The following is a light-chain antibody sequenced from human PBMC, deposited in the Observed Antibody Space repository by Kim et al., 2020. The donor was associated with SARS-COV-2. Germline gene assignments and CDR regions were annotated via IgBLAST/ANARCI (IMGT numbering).Light chain of an antibody. Sequence: GQRVTISCSGSSSNIGSHSVYWYQQFPGPAPKLLIYRNDQRPSGVPDRFSGSKSGTSASLAISGLRSADEADYYCAARDDSLSGYVFGAGTKVTVL. V-gene: IGLV1-47*01. J-gene: IGLJ1*01. CDR1: SSNIGSHS. CDR3: AARDDSLSGYV. CDR2: RND.